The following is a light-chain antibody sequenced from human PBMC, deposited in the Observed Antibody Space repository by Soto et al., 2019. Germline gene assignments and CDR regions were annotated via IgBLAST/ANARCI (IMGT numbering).Light chain of an antibody. Sequence: QSALTQPPSASGSPGQSVAISCTGTSSDVGSYSYVSWYQQHPGKAPKLIIYEVSKRPSGVPDRFSGSKSGNTASLTVSGLQAEDEADYYCSSYARNRDILFGGGTKLTVL. CDR2: EVS. V-gene: IGLV2-8*01. CDR3: SSYARNRDIL. J-gene: IGLJ3*02. CDR1: SSDVGSYSY.